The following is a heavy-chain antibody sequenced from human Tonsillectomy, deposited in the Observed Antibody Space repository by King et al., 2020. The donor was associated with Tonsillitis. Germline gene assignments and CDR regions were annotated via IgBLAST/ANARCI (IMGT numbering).Heavy chain of an antibody. D-gene: IGHD6-13*01. J-gene: IGHJ1*01. CDR2: ISSSSSYT. CDR1: GFTFSDYY. V-gene: IGHV3-11*05. CDR3: AIENRYSSSWYGYFHH. Sequence: VQLVESGGGLVKPGGSLRLSCAASGFTFSDYYMSWIRQAPGKGLEWVSYISSSSSYTNYADSVKGRFTISRDNAKNSLYLQMNSLRAEDTAVYYCAIENRYSSSWYGYFHHWGQGTLVTVSS.